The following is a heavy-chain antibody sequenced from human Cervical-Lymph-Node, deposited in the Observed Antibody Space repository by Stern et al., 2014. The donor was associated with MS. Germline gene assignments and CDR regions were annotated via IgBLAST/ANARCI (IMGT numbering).Heavy chain of an antibody. Sequence: QVQLAQSGSDLKKTGASVNISCKASGYTFSDYALSWLRQAPGQGLEWMVWINTNTGNPTYAQGFTGRFVFSLDPSVTTAYLQIKSLRPEDTAVYYCARVTIPDWLSHWGQGTLVTVSS. CDR3: ARVTIPDWLSH. CDR1: GYTFSDYA. CDR2: INTNTGNP. J-gene: IGHJ4*02. V-gene: IGHV7-4-1*02. D-gene: IGHD2-21*01.